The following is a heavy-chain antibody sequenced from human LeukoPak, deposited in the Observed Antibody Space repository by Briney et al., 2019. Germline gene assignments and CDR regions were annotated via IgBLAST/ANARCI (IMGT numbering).Heavy chain of an antibody. CDR3: ATSPVISRD. J-gene: IGHJ4*02. CDR2: IYSDVRRI. Sequence: GGSLRLSCAASGSTFSDYWMHWVRQAPGKGLEWVARIYSDVRRIKYADSVKGRFTISRDNAKNTLYLQMNALRVEDTAVYYCATSPVISRDWGQGTLVTVSS. CDR1: GSTFSDYW. D-gene: IGHD2-21*01. V-gene: IGHV3-74*03.